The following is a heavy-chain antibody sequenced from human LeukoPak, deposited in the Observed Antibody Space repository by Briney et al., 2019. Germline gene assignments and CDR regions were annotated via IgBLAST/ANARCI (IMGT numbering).Heavy chain of an antibody. Sequence: PGGSLRLPCAASGFTFSSYWMTWVRQAPGKGLGWVACMKEDGSEKYYVDSVKGRFTISRDNAKNSPYLQINSLRAKDTAMYYCARGRHSSSWSRIDYWGQGTLVTVSS. CDR2: MKEDGSEK. V-gene: IGHV3-7*01. CDR1: GFTFSSYW. D-gene: IGHD6-13*01. J-gene: IGHJ4*02. CDR3: ARGRHSSSWSRIDY.